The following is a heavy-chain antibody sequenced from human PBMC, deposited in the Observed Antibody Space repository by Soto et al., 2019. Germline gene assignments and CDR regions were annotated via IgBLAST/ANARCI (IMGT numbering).Heavy chain of an antibody. J-gene: IGHJ3*02. D-gene: IGHD3-10*02. Sequence: SETLSLTCTVSGGSISSSSYYWGWIRQPPGKGLEWIGSIYYSGSTYYNPSLKSRVTISVDTSKNQFSLKLSSVTAADTAVYYCAIDPFYVLWNGDQGDAFSIRSQGTMDTV. CDR2: IYYSGST. CDR3: AIDPFYVLWNGDQGDAFSI. V-gene: IGHV4-39*01. CDR1: GGSISSSSYY.